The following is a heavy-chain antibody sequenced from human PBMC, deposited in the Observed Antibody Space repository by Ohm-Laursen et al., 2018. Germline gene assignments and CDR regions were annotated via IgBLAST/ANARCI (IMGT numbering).Heavy chain of an antibody. Sequence: SLRLSCAASGFTFSSYGMHWVRQAPGKGLEWVAVISYDGSNKYYADSVKGRFTISRDNSKNTLYLQMNSLRAEDTAVYYCAKATVTTSYWGQGTLVTVSS. CDR1: GFTFSSYG. D-gene: IGHD4-17*01. CDR3: AKATVTTSY. J-gene: IGHJ4*02. V-gene: IGHV3-30*18. CDR2: ISYDGSNK.